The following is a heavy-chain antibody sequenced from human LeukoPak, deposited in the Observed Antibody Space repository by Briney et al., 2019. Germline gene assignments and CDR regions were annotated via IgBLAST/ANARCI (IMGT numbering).Heavy chain of an antibody. D-gene: IGHD6-19*01. J-gene: IGHJ5*02. CDR2: ISGSDGST. CDR3: AKDRSRSGWYGWFDP. CDR1: GFTFISYA. Sequence: GGSLRLSCAASGFTFISYAMSWVRQAPGKGLEWVSAISGSDGSTYNADSVKGRFTISRDNSKNTLYLQMNSLRDEDTAVYYCAKDRSRSGWYGWFDPWGQGTLVTVPS. V-gene: IGHV3-23*01.